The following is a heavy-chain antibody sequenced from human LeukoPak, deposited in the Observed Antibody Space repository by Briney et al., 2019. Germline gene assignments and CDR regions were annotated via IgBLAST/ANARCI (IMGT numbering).Heavy chain of an antibody. D-gene: IGHD1-26*01. Sequence: SETLSLTCAVYGGSFSGYYWSWIRQPAGKGLEWIGRIYTSGSTNYNPSLKSRVTMSVDTSKNQFSLKLSSVTAADTAVYYCARHSGSRLTPFDYWGQGTLVTVSS. V-gene: IGHV4-59*10. J-gene: IGHJ4*02. CDR1: GGSFSGYY. CDR3: ARHSGSRLTPFDY. CDR2: IYTSGST.